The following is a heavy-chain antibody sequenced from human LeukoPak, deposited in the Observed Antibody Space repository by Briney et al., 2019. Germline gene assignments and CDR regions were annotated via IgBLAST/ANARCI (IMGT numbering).Heavy chain of an antibody. CDR2: ISYDGSNK. CDR3: ARDGHLGYCSGGSCYWGYFDY. Sequence: GRSLRLSCAASGFTFSSYAMHWLRQAPGKGLEWVAVISYDGSNKYYADSVKGRFTISRDNSKNTLYLQMNSLRAEDTAVYYCARDGHLGYCSGGSCYWGYFDYWGQGTLVTVSS. CDR1: GFTFSSYA. J-gene: IGHJ4*02. D-gene: IGHD2-15*01. V-gene: IGHV3-30-3*01.